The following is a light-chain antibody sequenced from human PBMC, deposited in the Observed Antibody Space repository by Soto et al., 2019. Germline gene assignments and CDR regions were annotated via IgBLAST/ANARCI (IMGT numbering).Light chain of an antibody. CDR3: ETWDSNTPVV. Sequence: QPVLTQSSSASASLGSSVKLTCTLSSGHSTYIIAWHQQQPGKAPRYLMKVEGSGSYNKGSGVPDRFSGSSSGADRYLTISNLQFEDEADYYCETWDSNTPVVFGVGTQLTV. CDR2: VEGSGSY. J-gene: IGLJ2*01. CDR1: SGHSTYI. V-gene: IGLV4-60*02.